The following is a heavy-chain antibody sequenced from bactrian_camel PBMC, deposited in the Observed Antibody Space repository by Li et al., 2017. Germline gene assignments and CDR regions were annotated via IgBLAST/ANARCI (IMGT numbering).Heavy chain of an antibody. Sequence: HVQLVESGGGSVQAGGSLRLSCELSGVTPSSYCMAWFRQAPGKEREGVATIGSVGTTKYADSVKGRFAISRDNAKNMLYLQMNSLTPGDTAMYYCTARYEFGWGACRGVGECGIWGQGTQVTVS. D-gene: IGHD1*01. J-gene: IGHJ4*01. CDR1: GVTPSSYC. CDR3: TARYEFGWGACRGVGECGI. CDR2: IGSVGTT. V-gene: IGHV3S55*01.